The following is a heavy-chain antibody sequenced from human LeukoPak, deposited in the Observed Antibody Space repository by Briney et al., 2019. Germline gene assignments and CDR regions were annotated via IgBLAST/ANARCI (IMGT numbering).Heavy chain of an antibody. D-gene: IGHD3-22*01. J-gene: IGHJ5*02. CDR3: ATLYRYYDCSGYFEGWFDP. Sequence: GASVKVSRKVSGYTLTELSMHWVRQAPGKGLEWMGGFDPEDGETIYAQKFQGRVTMTEDTSTDTAYMELSSLRSEDTAVYYCATLYRYYDCSGYFEGWFDPWGQGTLVTVSS. CDR2: FDPEDGET. CDR1: GYTLTELS. V-gene: IGHV1-24*01.